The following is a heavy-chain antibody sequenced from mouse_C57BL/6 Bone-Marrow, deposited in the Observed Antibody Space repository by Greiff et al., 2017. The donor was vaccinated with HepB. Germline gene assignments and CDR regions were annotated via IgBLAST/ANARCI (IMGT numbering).Heavy chain of an antibody. D-gene: IGHD2-4*01. V-gene: IGHV1-59*01. J-gene: IGHJ3*01. Sequence: QVHVKQPGAELVRPGTSVKLSCKASGYTFTSYWMHWVKQRPGQGLEWIGVIDPSDSYTNYNQKFKGKATLTVDTSSSTAYMQLSSLTSEDSAVYYCARSRDYDGRFAYWGQGTLVTVSA. CDR3: ARSRDYDGRFAY. CDR1: GYTFTSYW. CDR2: IDPSDSYT.